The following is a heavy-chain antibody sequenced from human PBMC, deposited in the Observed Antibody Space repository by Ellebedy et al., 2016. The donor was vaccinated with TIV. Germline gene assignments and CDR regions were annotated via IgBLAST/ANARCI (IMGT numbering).Heavy chain of an antibody. D-gene: IGHD1-26*01. V-gene: IGHV3-7*03. CDR1: GFTFSSSW. CDR2: IKEDGSEE. J-gene: IGHJ4*02. Sequence: PGGSLRLSCAASGFTFSSSWVHWVRQAPGKGLEWVANIKEDGSEEYYVDSVKGRFTISRDNAKNSLYLQMNSLRAEDTAVYYCVRDLHWSYFDWGQGTLVTVSS. CDR3: VRDLHWSYFD.